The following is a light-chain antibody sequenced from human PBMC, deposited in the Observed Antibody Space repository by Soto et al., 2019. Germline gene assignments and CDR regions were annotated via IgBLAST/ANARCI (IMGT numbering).Light chain of an antibody. CDR2: AAS. V-gene: IGKV1-9*01. J-gene: IGKJ3*01. CDR1: QGISNF. CDR3: QQYNSYSGT. Sequence: IKLSQSPASLSASVGDRVSISCRASQGISNFFAWYQQQPGKAPKLLIYAASTLQSGVPSRFSGSGSGTDFTLTISRLQPDDFATYYCQQYNSYSGTFGPGTKVDI.